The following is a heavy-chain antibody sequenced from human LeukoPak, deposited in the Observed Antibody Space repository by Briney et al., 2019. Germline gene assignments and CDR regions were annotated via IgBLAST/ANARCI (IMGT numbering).Heavy chain of an antibody. CDR2: TFYRSKWSN. CDR1: GDSVSTNTGA. CDR3: QCWNPYY. V-gene: IGHV6-1*01. J-gene: IGHJ4*02. Sequence: SQTLSLTCAISGDSVSTNTGAWNWFRQSPWRGLEWLGRTFYRSKWSNEYAESVRSRITINADTSKNQVSLRLNSVTPEDTAVYYCQCWNPYYWGQGTLVTVSS. D-gene: IGHD1-1*01.